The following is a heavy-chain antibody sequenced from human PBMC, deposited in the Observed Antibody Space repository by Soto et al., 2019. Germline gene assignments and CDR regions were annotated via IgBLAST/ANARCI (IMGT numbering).Heavy chain of an antibody. CDR1: GGSFSAYY. V-gene: IGHV4-34*01. D-gene: IGHD5-18*01. CDR3: ARDGYSYGSFDY. CDR2: INHTGRP. Sequence: QVQLQQWGAGLLKPSETLSLTCGVYGGSFSAYYWSWIRQPPGKGLEWIGEINHTGRPNYNPSLKSRXXIXVXXSKNQFSLKLYSVTAADTAVYYCARDGYSYGSFDYWGQGSLVTVSS. J-gene: IGHJ4*02.